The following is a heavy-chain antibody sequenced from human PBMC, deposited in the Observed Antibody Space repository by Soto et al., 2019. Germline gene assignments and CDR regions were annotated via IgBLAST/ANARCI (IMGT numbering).Heavy chain of an antibody. J-gene: IGHJ1*01. D-gene: IGHD2-15*01. V-gene: IGHV3-66*01. Sequence: EVQLVESGGGLVQPGGSLRLSCAASGFTVSSNYMSWVRQAPGKGLEWVSVIYSGGSTYYADSVKGRFTISRDNSKNTLYLQMNSLRAEDTAVYYCARDFLYCSGGSCYSWYFQHWGQGTLVTVSS. CDR2: IYSGGST. CDR3: ARDFLYCSGGSCYSWYFQH. CDR1: GFTVSSNY.